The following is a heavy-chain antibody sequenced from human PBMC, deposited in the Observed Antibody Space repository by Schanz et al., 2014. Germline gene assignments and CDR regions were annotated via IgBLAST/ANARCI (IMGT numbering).Heavy chain of an antibody. V-gene: IGHV1-18*04. Sequence: QVQLVQSGAEVKKPGASVKVSCKASGYTFVSYSMHWVRQAPGQGLEWMGWISAYNGHTDYAQKLQGRVTMTTDTSTSTAYMELRSLRSDDTAVYYCARGGYSSGWYDRDIAHFDYWGQGTLVTVSS. CDR1: GYTFVSYS. CDR2: ISAYNGHT. CDR3: ARGGYSSGWYDRDIAHFDY. J-gene: IGHJ4*02. D-gene: IGHD6-19*01.